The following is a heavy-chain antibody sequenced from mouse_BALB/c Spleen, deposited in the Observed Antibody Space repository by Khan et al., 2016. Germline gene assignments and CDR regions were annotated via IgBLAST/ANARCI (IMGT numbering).Heavy chain of an antibody. D-gene: IGHD2-1*01. J-gene: IGHJ2*01. CDR1: GYTFTSYT. V-gene: IGHV1-4*01. Sequence: QVQLQQSGAELARPGASVRMSCKASGYTFTSYTIHWVKQRPGQGLEWIGYINPTSGYTNYNQKFKDKATLTADKSSSTAYMQLSSLTSEDSAVYYSARSRRMGGNYLFDYWGQGTTLTVSS. CDR2: INPTSGYT. CDR3: ARSRRMGGNYLFDY.